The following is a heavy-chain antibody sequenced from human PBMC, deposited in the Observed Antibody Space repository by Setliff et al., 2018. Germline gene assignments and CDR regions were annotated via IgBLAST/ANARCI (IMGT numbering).Heavy chain of an antibody. Sequence: GSLRLSCAASGFTFSDYYMSWIRQAPGKGLEWVSYITSSGDTMNYADSVKGRFTISRDNAKNSLHLQMSSLRAEDTAVYYCARGHTSMAPWGQGTLVTVSS. D-gene: IGHD5-18*01. CDR2: ITSSGDTM. CDR3: ARGHTSMAP. J-gene: IGHJ5*02. V-gene: IGHV3-11*01. CDR1: GFTFSDYY.